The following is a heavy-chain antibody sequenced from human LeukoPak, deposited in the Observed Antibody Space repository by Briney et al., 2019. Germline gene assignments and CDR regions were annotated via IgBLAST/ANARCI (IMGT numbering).Heavy chain of an antibody. J-gene: IGHJ4*02. V-gene: IGHV4-4*02. CDR2: IYHSGSA. D-gene: IGHD6-13*01. CDR1: GGSISSSNW. CDR3: ARVPTHSSRIDY. Sequence: SETLSLTCAVSGGSISSSNWWSWVRQPPGKGLEWIGEIYHSGSANYNPSLKSRVTISVDKSKNQFSLKLSSVTAADTAVYYCARVPTHSSRIDYWGQGTLVTVSS.